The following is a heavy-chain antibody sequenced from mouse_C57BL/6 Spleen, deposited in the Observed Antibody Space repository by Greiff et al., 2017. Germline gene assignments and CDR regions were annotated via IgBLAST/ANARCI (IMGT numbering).Heavy chain of an antibody. CDR2: IFPGSGST. CDR3: ARDYGSSHWYFEG. J-gene: IGHJ1*03. Sequence: QVQLQQPGAELVKPGASVKMSCKASGYTFTSYWITWVKQRPGQGLEWIGDIFPGSGSTNYNEKFKSKVTLTVDTASSTAYMQLSSLTSEDSAVEYCARDYGSSHWYFEGWGKGTTVTVSS. V-gene: IGHV1-55*01. D-gene: IGHD1-1*01. CDR1: GYTFTSYW.